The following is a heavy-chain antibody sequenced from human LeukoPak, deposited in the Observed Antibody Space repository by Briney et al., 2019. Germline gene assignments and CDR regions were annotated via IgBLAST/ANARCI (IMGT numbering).Heavy chain of an antibody. CDR2: INPNSGGT. CDR1: GYTFTGYY. CDR3: ARVPYSSSWWYFDL. V-gene: IGHV1-2*04. J-gene: IGHJ2*01. D-gene: IGHD6-13*01. Sequence: ASVKVSCKASGYTFTGYYMHWVRQAPGQGLEWMGWINPNSGGTNYAQKFQGWVTMTRDTSISTAYMELSRLRSDDTAVYYCARVPYSSSWWYFDLWGRGTLVTVSS.